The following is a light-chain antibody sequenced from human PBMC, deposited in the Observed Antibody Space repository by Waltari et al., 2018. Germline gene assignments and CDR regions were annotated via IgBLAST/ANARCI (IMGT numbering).Light chain of an antibody. CDR1: SSDVGGYNY. CDR3: SSYISSDTPEL. J-gene: IGLJ2*01. CDR2: DVS. Sequence: HSALTQPASVSGSPGQSITISCTGTSSDVGGYNYVSWYQQHPGKAPKLMIYDVSNRPSGVSNRFSGSKSGNTASLTISGLQAEDEADYYCSSYISSDTPELFGGGTSLTVL. V-gene: IGLV2-14*03.